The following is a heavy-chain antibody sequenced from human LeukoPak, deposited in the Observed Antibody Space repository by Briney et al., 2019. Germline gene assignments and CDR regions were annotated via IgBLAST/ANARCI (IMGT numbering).Heavy chain of an antibody. V-gene: IGHV3-23*01. Sequence: GGSLRLSCAASGFTFSSYAMSWVCQAPGKGLEWVSVISGSGGSTYYADSVKGRFTISRDNSKNTLYLQMNSLRAEDTAVYYCAGLTNALDYWGQGTLVTVSS. CDR3: AGLTNALDY. CDR2: ISGSGGST. J-gene: IGHJ4*02. CDR1: GFTFSSYA.